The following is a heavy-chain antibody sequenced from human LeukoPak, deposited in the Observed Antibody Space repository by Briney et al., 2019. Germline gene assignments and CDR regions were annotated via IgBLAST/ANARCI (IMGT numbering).Heavy chain of an antibody. V-gene: IGHV4-4*07. CDR3: ARDNYGDNPYYYYYGMDV. D-gene: IGHD4-17*01. CDR1: GGSISSYY. Sequence: SETLSLTCTVSGGSISSYYWSWIRQPAGKGLEWIGRIYTSGSTNYNPSLKSRVTMSVDTSKNQFSLKLSSVTAADTAVYYCARDNYGDNPYYYYYGMDVWGQGTTVTVSS. CDR2: IYTSGST. J-gene: IGHJ6*02.